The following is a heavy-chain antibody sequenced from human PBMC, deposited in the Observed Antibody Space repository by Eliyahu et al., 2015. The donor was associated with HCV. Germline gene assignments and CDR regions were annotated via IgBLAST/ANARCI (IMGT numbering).Heavy chain of an antibody. CDR2: VYHSGKT. CDR1: XDSLKSHYSX. Sequence: QLLLREXGPGLVKPSETLSLTCDVSXDSLKSHYSXWDWIRQSPGKGLEWIGSVYHSGKTYYKSSLQSRVTISIDTSKNRFALTMTSVTATDTAIYFCARRQGRLGETPYGFDVWGQGTTVAV. D-gene: IGHD1-26*01. J-gene: IGHJ6*02. V-gene: IGHV4-39*02. CDR3: ARRQGRLGETPYGFDV.